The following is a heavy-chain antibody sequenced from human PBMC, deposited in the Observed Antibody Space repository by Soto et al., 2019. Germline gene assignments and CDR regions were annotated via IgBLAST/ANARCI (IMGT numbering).Heavy chain of an antibody. CDR1: GFTFSSYA. D-gene: IGHD3-3*01. Sequence: PVGSLRLSCAASGFTFSSYAMSWVRQAPGKGLEWVSAISGSGGSTYYADSVKGRFTISRDNSKNTLYLQMNSLRAEDTAVYYCASLNDFWSGYSVDYWGQGTLVTVS. V-gene: IGHV3-23*01. CDR2: ISGSGGST. CDR3: ASLNDFWSGYSVDY. J-gene: IGHJ4*02.